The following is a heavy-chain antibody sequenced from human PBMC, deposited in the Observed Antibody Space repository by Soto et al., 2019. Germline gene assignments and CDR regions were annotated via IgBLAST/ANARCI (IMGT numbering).Heavy chain of an antibody. D-gene: IGHD2-8*02. CDR2: FNKVGSGT. Sequence: DVQLVESGGGSVQPGGSLRLSCAASGFTFSSYWMHWVRQAPGKGLVWVSRFNKVGSGTDYADFVKGRFTISRDNAKNTLILQMSSLRVEDTAVYYCVGTGSASYWGQGTLVTVSP. V-gene: IGHV3-74*01. J-gene: IGHJ4*02. CDR1: GFTFSSYW. CDR3: VGTGSASY.